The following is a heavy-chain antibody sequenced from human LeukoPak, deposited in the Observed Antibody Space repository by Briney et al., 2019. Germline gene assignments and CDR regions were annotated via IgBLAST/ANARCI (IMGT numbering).Heavy chain of an antibody. CDR2: IYYSGST. CDR3: ARGEYDFWSGPMGVNAFDI. Sequence: SETLTLTCTVSGGSISSYYWSWIRLPPGKGLEWIGYIYYSGSTNYNPSLKSRVTISVDTSKNQFSLKLSSVTAADTAVYYCARGEYDFWSGPMGVNAFDIWGQGTMVTVSS. D-gene: IGHD3-3*01. V-gene: IGHV4-59*01. CDR1: GGSISSYY. J-gene: IGHJ3*02.